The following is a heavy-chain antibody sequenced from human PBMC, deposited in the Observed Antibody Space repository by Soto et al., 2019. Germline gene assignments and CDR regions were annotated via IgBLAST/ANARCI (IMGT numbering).Heavy chain of an antibody. D-gene: IGHD2-15*01. CDR3: ARDDGVVAFDY. CDR2: IYYSGST. Sequence: QVQLRESGPGLVKPSQTLSLTCTVSGGSISSAGFSWTWIRQHPGKGLEWIGYIYYSGSTNYNPSLRSRVTLSVDTSKNQFSLKLSSVTAADTAVYYCARDDGVVAFDYWGQGALVTVSS. J-gene: IGHJ4*02. CDR1: GGSISSAGFS. V-gene: IGHV4-31*03.